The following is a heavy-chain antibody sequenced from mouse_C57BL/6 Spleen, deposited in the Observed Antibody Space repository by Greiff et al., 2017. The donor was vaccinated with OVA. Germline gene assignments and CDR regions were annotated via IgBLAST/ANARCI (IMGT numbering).Heavy chain of an antibody. V-gene: IGHV1-26*01. Sequence: VQLQQSGPELVKPGASVKISCKASGYTFTDYYMNWVKQSHGKSLEWIGDINPNNGGTSYNQKFKGKATLTVDKSSSTAYMELRSLTSEDSAVYYCAREEITTVVKGFAYWGQGTLVTVSA. CDR3: AREEITTVVKGFAY. D-gene: IGHD1-1*01. CDR2: INPNNGGT. J-gene: IGHJ3*01. CDR1: GYTFTDYY.